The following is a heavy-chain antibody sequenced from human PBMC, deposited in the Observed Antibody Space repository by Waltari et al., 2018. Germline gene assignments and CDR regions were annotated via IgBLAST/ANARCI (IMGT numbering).Heavy chain of an antibody. J-gene: IGHJ4*02. Sequence: EVQLVESGGGLVQPGGSLKLSCAASGVTFSGLTTHWVRKASGKGLKWVGRIRNKANSYATGYAVSVKGRFTISRDDSKNTAYLEMNSLKTEDTAVYYCSTMGETSGYWGQGTLVTVSS. CDR2: IRNKANSYAT. CDR1: GVTFSGLT. CDR3: STMGETSGY. D-gene: IGHD3-16*01. V-gene: IGHV3-73*02.